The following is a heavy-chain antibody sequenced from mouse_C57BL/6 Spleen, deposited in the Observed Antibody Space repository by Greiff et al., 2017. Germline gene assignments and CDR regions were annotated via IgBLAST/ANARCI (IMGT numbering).Heavy chain of an antibody. CDR2: IWSDGST. J-gene: IGHJ2*01. Sequence: LQESGPGLVAPSQSLSITCTVSGFSLTSYGVHWVRQPPGKGLEWLVVIWSDGSTTYNSALKSKLSISKDNSKSQVFLKMNSLQTDDTAMYYCARHALGRNYFDYWGQGTTLTVSS. V-gene: IGHV2-6-1*01. CDR1: GFSLTSYG. CDR3: ARHALGRNYFDY. D-gene: IGHD4-1*01.